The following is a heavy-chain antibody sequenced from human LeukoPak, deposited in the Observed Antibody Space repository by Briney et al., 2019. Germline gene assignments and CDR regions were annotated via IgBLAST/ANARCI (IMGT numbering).Heavy chain of an antibody. CDR1: GFTFSSYA. D-gene: IGHD3-10*01. CDR3: AKDQYYYGSGIPATDAFDI. CDR2: ISYDGSNK. Sequence: GGSLRLSCAASGFTFSSYAMHWVRQAPGKGLEWVAVISYDGSNKYYADSVKGRFTISRDNSQNTLYLQMNSLRAEDTAVYYCAKDQYYYGSGIPATDAFDIWGQGTMVTVSS. J-gene: IGHJ3*02. V-gene: IGHV3-30*18.